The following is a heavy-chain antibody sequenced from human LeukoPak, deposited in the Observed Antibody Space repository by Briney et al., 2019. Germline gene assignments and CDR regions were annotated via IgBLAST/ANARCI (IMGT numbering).Heavy chain of an antibody. CDR2: IYYSGST. CDR3: AGATVTVTTLGDYFDY. Sequence: SQTLSLTCTVSGGSISSGGYYWSWIRQHPGKGLEWIGYIYYSGSTYYNPSLKSRVTISVDTSKNQFSLKLSSVTAADTAVYYCAGATVTVTTLGDYFDYWGQGTLVTVSS. D-gene: IGHD4-11*01. V-gene: IGHV4-31*03. J-gene: IGHJ4*02. CDR1: GGSISSGGYY.